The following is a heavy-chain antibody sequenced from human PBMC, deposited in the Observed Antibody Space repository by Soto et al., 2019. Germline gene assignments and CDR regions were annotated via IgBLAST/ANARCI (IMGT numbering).Heavy chain of an antibody. Sequence: WWSLRLSCTPSGFIFSDYSMNWGRQAPGKGLEWISYITTTSSTMYYADSVKGRFTISRDNAKNSLYLQMNSLRDEDTAVYYCARDSSGRQYYGMDVWGQGTTVTVSS. D-gene: IGHD3-22*01. J-gene: IGHJ6*02. CDR2: ITTTSSTM. CDR1: GFIFSDYS. CDR3: ARDSSGRQYYGMDV. V-gene: IGHV3-48*02.